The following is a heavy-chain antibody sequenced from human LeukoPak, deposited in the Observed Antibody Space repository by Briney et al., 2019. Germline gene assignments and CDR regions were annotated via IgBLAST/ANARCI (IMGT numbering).Heavy chain of an antibody. CDR3: ARPPHYYDTSGYSV. CDR2: VSNIETT. V-gene: IGHV4-59*01. J-gene: IGHJ4*02. Sequence: SETLSLTCTVSGDSISSYYWSWLRQPPGKRLEWIGYVSNIETTNYNPSLKSRVTISVDTSKDQFSLRLNSVTAADTAVYYCARPPHYYDTSGYSVWGQGTLVTVSS. CDR1: GDSISSYY. D-gene: IGHD3-22*01.